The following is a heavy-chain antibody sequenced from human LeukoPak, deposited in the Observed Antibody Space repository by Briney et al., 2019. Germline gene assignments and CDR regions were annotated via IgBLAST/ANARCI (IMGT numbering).Heavy chain of an antibody. CDR3: ARYIQGVGFDI. CDR1: RYTSSSPD. D-gene: IGHD5-18*01. CDR2: MNPRDDT. J-gene: IGHJ3*02. V-gene: IGHV1-8*01. Sequence: EASVKVSCKASRYTSSSPDINWVRQATGRGLEWLGWMNPRDDTGYAQRFQGRVTLTRDRSTNTAYMEISSLTSDDTAVYYCARYIQGVGFDIWGQGTMVTVSA.